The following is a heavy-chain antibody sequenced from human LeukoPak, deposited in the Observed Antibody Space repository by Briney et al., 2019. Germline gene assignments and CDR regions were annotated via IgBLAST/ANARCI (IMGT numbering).Heavy chain of an antibody. J-gene: IGHJ3*02. V-gene: IGHV1-2*02. CDR3: ARPAQPWWLVHFAFDI. D-gene: IGHD6-19*01. CDR2: INPNSGGT. Sequence: ASVKVSCKASGYTFTGYYMHWVRQAPGQGLEWMGWINPNSGGTNYAQKFQGRVTMTRDTSISTAYMELSRLRSDDTAVYYCARPAQPWWLVHFAFDIWGQGTMVTVSS. CDR1: GYTFTGYY.